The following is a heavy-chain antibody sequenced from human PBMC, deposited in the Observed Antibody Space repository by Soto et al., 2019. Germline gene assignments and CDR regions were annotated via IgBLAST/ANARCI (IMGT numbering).Heavy chain of an antibody. CDR1: GFTFSSYW. D-gene: IGHD6-6*01. J-gene: IGHJ6*02. CDR3: AREGARIAARPGPVTLLRYYYGMDV. V-gene: IGHV3-7*05. Sequence: PGGSLRLSCAASGFTFSSYWMSWVRQAPGKGLEWVANIKQDGSEKYYVDSVKGRFTISRDNAKNSLYLQMNSLRAEDTAVYYCAREGARIAARPGPVTLLRYYYGMDVWGQGTTVTVSS. CDR2: IKQDGSEK.